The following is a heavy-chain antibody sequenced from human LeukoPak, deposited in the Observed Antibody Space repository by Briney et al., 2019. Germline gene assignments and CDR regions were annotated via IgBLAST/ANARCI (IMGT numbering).Heavy chain of an antibody. V-gene: IGHV5-51*01. Sequence: GESLQISCKGSGYNFIPYWIGWVRQMPGKGLEWMGIIYPHDSETRYSPSFQGQVTISADKSISTAYLQWSSLTASDTAMYYCARRGADGAMVTFDYWGQGTLVTVFS. CDR1: GYNFIPYW. CDR3: ARRGADGAMVTFDY. J-gene: IGHJ4*02. D-gene: IGHD5-18*01. CDR2: IYPHDSET.